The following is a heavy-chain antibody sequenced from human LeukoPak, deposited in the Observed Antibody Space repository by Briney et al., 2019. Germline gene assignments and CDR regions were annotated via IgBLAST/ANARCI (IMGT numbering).Heavy chain of an antibody. V-gene: IGHV4-59*01. CDR3: ARVGGTNYYYFGMDV. CDR1: GGSISSYY. CDR2: IYDSGST. J-gene: IGHJ6*02. D-gene: IGHD1-1*01. Sequence: SETLSLTCTVSGGSISSYYWSWIRQPPGKGLEWIGYIYDSGSTNYNPSLKSRVTISVDTSKNQFSLKLSSVTAADTAVYYCARVGGTNYYYFGMDVWGQGTTVTVSS.